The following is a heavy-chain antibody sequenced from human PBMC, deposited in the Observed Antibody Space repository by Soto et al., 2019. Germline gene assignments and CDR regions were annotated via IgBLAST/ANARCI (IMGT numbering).Heavy chain of an antibody. D-gene: IGHD6-13*01. CDR2: MNPNSGNT. Sequence: ASVKVSCKASGYTFTSYDINWVRQATGQGLEWMGWMNPNSGNTGYAQKFQGRVTMTRNTSISTAYMELSSLRYENTAVYYCARERSAAGTGWFDPWGQGTLVTVSS. J-gene: IGHJ5*02. CDR3: ARERSAAGTGWFDP. V-gene: IGHV1-8*01. CDR1: GYTFTSYD.